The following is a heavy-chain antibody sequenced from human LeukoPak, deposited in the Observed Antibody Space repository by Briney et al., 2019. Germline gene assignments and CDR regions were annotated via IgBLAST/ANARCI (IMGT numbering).Heavy chain of an antibody. CDR2: IKPNNGDT. CDR1: GYTFTDYY. V-gene: IGHV1-2*02. CDR3: ARGYSNYVFGYYMDV. Sequence: ASVKVSCKASGYTFTDYYIHWVRQAPGQGFEWMGWIKPNNGDTNYAHKFQDRVTMTRDTSITTVYMELTRLKSRDTGLFYCARGYSNYVFGYYMDVWGKGTTVTVSS. J-gene: IGHJ6*03. D-gene: IGHD4-11*01.